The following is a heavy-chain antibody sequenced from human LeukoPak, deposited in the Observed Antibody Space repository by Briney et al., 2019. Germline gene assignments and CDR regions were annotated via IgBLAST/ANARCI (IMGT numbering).Heavy chain of an antibody. CDR1: GDSISSTNSY. D-gene: IGHD1-26*01. V-gene: IGHV4-39*07. CDR2: MWFGATT. Sequence: RSETLSLTCTVSGDSISSTNSYWGWIRQPPGKGLEWIGSMWFGATTSYDPSLKSRVTISIDPSKNQFSLKLSSVTAADTALYYCVRGRRGSYFQDYSGQGTLVTVSS. CDR3: VRGRRGSYFQDY. J-gene: IGHJ4*02.